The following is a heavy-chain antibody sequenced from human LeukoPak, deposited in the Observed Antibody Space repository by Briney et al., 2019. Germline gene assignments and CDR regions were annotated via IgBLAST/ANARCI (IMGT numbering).Heavy chain of an antibody. CDR2: IIPIFGTA. J-gene: IGHJ4*02. V-gene: IGHV1-69*01. CDR1: GDTFSRYT. Sequence: SVKVSCKASGDTFSRYTISWVRQAPGQGLEWMGGIIPIFGTANYAQKFQGRVTITADEFTSTAYMELSSLRSEDTAVYYCARDQGRGYSYGVLTDWGQGTLVTVSS. CDR3: ARDQGRGYSYGVLTD. D-gene: IGHD5-18*01.